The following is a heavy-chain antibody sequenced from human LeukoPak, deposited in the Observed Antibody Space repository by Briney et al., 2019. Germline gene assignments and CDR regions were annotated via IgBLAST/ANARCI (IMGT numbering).Heavy chain of an antibody. V-gene: IGHV4-59*01. Sequence: PSETLSLTCTVAGGSISSYYWSWIRQPPGKGLEWIGYIYYSGSTNYNPSLKSRVTISVDTSKNQFSLKLSSVTAADTAVYYCARVYRNGGDWRALCYLGQGTLVTVSS. CDR2: IYYSGST. J-gene: IGHJ4*02. CDR3: ARVYRNGGDWRALCY. CDR1: GGSISSYY. D-gene: IGHD2-21*02.